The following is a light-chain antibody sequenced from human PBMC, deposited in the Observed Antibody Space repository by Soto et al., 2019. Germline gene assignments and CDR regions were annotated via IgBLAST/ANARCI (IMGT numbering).Light chain of an antibody. CDR1: QSISSW. V-gene: IGKV1-5*03. J-gene: IGKJ2*01. CDR2: KAS. CDR3: QQYSDYSPYT. Sequence: DIQMTQSPSTLSASVGDRVTITCRASQSISSWLAWYQQKPGKPPKPLIYKASTLERGVPSRFSGSASGTEFTLTISSLQPDDFATYYCQQYSDYSPYTFGQGTKLEIK.